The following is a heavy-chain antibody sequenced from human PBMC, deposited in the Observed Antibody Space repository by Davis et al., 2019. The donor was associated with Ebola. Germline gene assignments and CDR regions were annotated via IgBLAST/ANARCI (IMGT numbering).Heavy chain of an antibody. Sequence: GESLKISCAASGFTFSNYDMNWVRHVPGKGLEWVSTFSASEGHTHYSDSVRGRFTISRDNSKNTLYLQMNSLRAEDTATYYCARYCHYTDCSYFDCWGQGTMVAVSS. CDR3: ARYCHYTDCSYFDC. CDR2: FSASEGHT. J-gene: IGHJ4*02. D-gene: IGHD2-15*01. CDR1: GFTFSNYD. V-gene: IGHV3-23*01.